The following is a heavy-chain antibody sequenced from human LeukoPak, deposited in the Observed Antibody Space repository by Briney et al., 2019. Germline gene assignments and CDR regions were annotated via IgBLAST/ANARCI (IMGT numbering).Heavy chain of an antibody. V-gene: IGHV3-23*01. J-gene: IGHJ4*02. CDR1: GFTFGSYA. CDR2: ISGSGGST. Sequence: GGSLRLSCAASGFTFGSYAMSWVRQAPGKGLEWVSAISGSGGSTYYADSVKGRFTISRDNSKNTLYLQMNSLRAEDTAVYYCAKVMGIVVVVAADFDYWGQGTLVTVSS. CDR3: AKVMGIVVVVAADFDY. D-gene: IGHD2-15*01.